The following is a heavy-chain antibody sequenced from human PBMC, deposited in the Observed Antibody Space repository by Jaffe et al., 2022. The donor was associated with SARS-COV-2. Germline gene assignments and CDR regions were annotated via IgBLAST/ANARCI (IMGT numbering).Heavy chain of an antibody. J-gene: IGHJ6*02. D-gene: IGHD3-3*01. CDR3: ARDTNDFWSGSMDV. CDR1: GFTVSSNY. Sequence: EVQLVESGGGLVQPGGSLRLSCAASGFTVSSNYMSWVRQAPGKGLEWVSVIYSGGSTYYADSVKGRFTISRHNSKNTLYLQMNSLRAEDTAVYYCARDTNDFWSGSMDVWGQGTTVTVSS. V-gene: IGHV3-53*04. CDR2: IYSGGST.